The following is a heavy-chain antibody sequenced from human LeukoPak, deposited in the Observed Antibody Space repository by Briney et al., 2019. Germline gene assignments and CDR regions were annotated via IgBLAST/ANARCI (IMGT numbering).Heavy chain of an antibody. Sequence: GGSLRLSCAASGFTFITHPMHWVRQAPGKGLEWVAAISYDGSKKYYAESVKGRFTISRDNSKSTLYLQMNSLRAEDTAIYYCARGGSRLHLPYSYDYVDVWGKGTTVTVS. CDR1: GFTFITHP. CDR2: ISYDGSKK. J-gene: IGHJ6*03. CDR3: ARGGSRLHLPYSYDYVDV. D-gene: IGHD5-24*01. V-gene: IGHV3-30*01.